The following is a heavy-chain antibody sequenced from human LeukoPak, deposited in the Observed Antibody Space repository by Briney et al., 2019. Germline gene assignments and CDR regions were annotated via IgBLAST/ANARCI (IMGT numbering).Heavy chain of an antibody. CDR2: ISWNSGSI. CDR3: ARDRRYYDSSGYYYYYYGMDV. J-gene: IGHJ6*02. V-gene: IGHV3-9*01. CDR1: GFTFDDYA. Sequence: GGSLRLSCAASGFTFDDYAMHWVRQAPGKGLEWVSGISWNSGSIGYADSVKGRFTISRDNAKNSLYLQMNSLRAEDTAVYYCARDRRYYDSSGYYYYYYGMDVWGQGTTVTVSS. D-gene: IGHD3-22*01.